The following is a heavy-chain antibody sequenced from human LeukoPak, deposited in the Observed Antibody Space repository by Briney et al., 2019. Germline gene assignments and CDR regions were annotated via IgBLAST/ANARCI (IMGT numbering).Heavy chain of an antibody. CDR3: ARSDWFDP. D-gene: IGHD2-21*01. CDR1: GFTFGSYE. Sequence: PGGSLTLSCEASGFTFGSYEMTWVRQAPGKGLEWLSYISTSGSIIVYADSVRGRFTVSRDNAKNSLYLQMNSLRAEDTAVYYCARSDWFDPWGQGTLVIVSS. CDR2: ISTSGSII. J-gene: IGHJ5*02. V-gene: IGHV3-48*03.